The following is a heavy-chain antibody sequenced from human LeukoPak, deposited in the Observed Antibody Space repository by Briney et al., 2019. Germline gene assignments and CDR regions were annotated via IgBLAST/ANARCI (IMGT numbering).Heavy chain of an antibody. Sequence: GKSLRLSCVASGFTFSSYAMHWVRQAPGKGLDWMAILSRDGSEKYYADSVKGRFTISRDNSKNTLYLETNGLGGDDTAIYYCARARYCSAGNRFGPLDYWGRGTQVTVSS. J-gene: IGHJ4*02. CDR2: LSRDGSEK. CDR3: ARARYCSAGNRFGPLDY. V-gene: IGHV3-30-3*01. CDR1: GFTFSSYA. D-gene: IGHD2-15*01.